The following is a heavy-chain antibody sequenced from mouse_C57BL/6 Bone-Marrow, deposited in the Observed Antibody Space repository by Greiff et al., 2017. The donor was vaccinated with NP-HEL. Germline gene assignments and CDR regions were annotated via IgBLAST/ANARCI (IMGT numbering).Heavy chain of an antibody. CDR3: VCGSPFYYAMDY. CDR1: GFNIKDDY. J-gene: IGHJ4*01. CDR2: IDPENGDT. D-gene: IGHD1-1*01. V-gene: IGHV14-4*01. Sequence: EVQLQQSGAELVRPGASVKLSCTASGFNIKDDYMHWVKQRPEQGLEWIGWIDPENGDTEYASKFQGKATITADTFSNTAYLQLSSLTSEDTAVYYCVCGSPFYYAMDYWGQGTSVTVSS.